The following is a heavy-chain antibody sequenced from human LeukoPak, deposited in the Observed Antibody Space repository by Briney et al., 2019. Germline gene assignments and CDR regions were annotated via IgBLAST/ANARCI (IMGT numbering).Heavy chain of an antibody. CDR2: INEDGSET. CDR1: GFTFRSYL. Sequence: RSLRFSCAASGFTFRSYLMTWVRQAPGKGLEWVASINEDGSETYYVDSVKGRFTSFGDNAKNSVYLQMNSLTAEDTAVYYCARAGGSYGFDYWGQGTLVTVSS. J-gene: IGHJ4*02. CDR3: ARAGGSYGFDY. D-gene: IGHD3-16*01. V-gene: IGHV3-7*01.